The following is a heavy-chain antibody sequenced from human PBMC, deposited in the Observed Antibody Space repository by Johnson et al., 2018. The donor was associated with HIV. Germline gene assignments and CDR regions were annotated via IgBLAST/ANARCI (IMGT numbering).Heavy chain of an antibody. Sequence: VQLVESGGGLVKPGGSLRLSCAASGFTFSSYAMSWVRQAPGKGLEWVSANSGSGGSTYYADAVKGRFTISRDNAKNSLILQMNSLRVEDTAVYYCASQVRGLWLGVDAFDIWCQGTMVTVSS. CDR3: ASQVRGLWLGVDAFDI. D-gene: IGHD3-10*01. J-gene: IGHJ3*02. V-gene: IGHV3-23*04. CDR1: GFTFSSYA. CDR2: NSGSGGST.